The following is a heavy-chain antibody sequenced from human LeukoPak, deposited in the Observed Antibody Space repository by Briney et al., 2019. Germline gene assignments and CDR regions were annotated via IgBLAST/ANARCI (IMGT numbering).Heavy chain of an antibody. CDR3: ARDLYGDYVEINWFDP. J-gene: IGHJ5*02. V-gene: IGHV4-4*07. D-gene: IGHD4-17*01. CDR1: GGSISSYY. Sequence: NSSETLSLTCTVSGGSISSYYWSWIRLPAGKGLEWIGRIYTSGSTNYNPSLKSRVTMSVDTSKNQFSLKLSSVTAADTAVYYCARDLYGDYVEINWFDPWGQGTLVTVSS. CDR2: IYTSGST.